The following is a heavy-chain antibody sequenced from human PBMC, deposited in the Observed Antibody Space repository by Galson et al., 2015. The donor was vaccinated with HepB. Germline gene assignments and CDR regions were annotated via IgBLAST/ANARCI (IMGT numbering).Heavy chain of an antibody. D-gene: IGHD7-27*01. CDR2: ISGSGGWT. J-gene: IGHJ4*02. CDR3: AKGRGETWDYFDA. Sequence: SLRLSCAGSGLSFSHYAMSWVRQAPGEGLEWIAAISGSGGWTYYADSAKDRFTISRDSSKSTLFLQVNSLGAEETAIYYCAKGRGETWDYFDAWGQGTLVTVSS. CDR1: GLSFSHYA. V-gene: IGHV3-23*01.